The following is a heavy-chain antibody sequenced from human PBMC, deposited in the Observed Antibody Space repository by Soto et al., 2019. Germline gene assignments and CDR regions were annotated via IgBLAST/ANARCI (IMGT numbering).Heavy chain of an antibody. Sequence: QVTLKESGPVLVKPTETLTLTCTVSGFSLSTARMGVSWIRQPPGKALEWLAHIFSNDEKSYSTSLKSRLTISKDTSKSQVVLTMTNMDPVDTATYYCARIEYRSSWDVTNDYWGQGPLVTVSS. D-gene: IGHD6-13*01. CDR3: ARIEYRSSWDVTNDY. J-gene: IGHJ4*02. V-gene: IGHV2-26*01. CDR1: GFSLSTARMG. CDR2: IFSNDEK.